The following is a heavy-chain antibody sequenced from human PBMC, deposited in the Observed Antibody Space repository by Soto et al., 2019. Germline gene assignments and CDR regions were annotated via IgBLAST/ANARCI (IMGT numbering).Heavy chain of an antibody. CDR2: INPDGRTT. V-gene: IGHV3-74*01. CDR3: ARLSVTEYHFHY. Sequence: GGSLRLSCAASGFPFSRYWMDWIRQAPGKGLVWVSRINPDGRTTRYADSVKGRFTISRDKGKDRLYLQMNSLGAEGTAVYYCARLSVTEYHFHYWGQRAQVTVSA. CDR1: GFPFSRYW. J-gene: IGHJ4*02. D-gene: IGHD2-2*02.